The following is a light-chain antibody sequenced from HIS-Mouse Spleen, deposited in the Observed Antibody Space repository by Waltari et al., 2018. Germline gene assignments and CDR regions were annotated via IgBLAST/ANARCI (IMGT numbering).Light chain of an antibody. Sequence: QSALTQPPSASGSPGQSVTISCHGTTSDVGGSNYVTWYQQHPGKAPKLMIYEVNKRPSGVPDRFSGSKSGNTASLTVSGLQAEDEADYYCSSYAGSNNFVVFGGGTKLTVL. J-gene: IGLJ2*01. CDR1: TSDVGGSNY. V-gene: IGLV2-8*01. CDR2: EVN. CDR3: SSYAGSNNFVV.